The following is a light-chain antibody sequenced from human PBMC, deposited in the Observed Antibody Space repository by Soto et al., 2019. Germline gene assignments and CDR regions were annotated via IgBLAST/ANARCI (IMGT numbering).Light chain of an antibody. CDR1: QSISSW. CDR3: QQHNSYWT. Sequence: IQMTQSPSTLSASVGDRVTITCRASQSISSWLAWYQQKPGKAPKLLIYDASSLESGVPSRFSGSGSGTEFTLTISSLPPDDFATYYCQQHNSYWTFGQGTKVDIK. J-gene: IGKJ1*01. V-gene: IGKV1-5*01. CDR2: DAS.